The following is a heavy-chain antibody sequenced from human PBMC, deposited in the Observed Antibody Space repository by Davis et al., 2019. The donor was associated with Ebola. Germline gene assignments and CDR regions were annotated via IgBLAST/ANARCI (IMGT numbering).Heavy chain of an antibody. CDR3: ARNKSSVPPSGFFDL. V-gene: IGHV4-38-2*01. CDR2: LYNSVST. CDR1: GYSVSSGDY. D-gene: IGHD1/OR15-1a*01. J-gene: IGHJ2*01. Sequence: PSETLSLTCDVSGYSVSSGDYWAWIRQSPGKGLEWIGSLYNSVSTYYKPSLKSLVTISVDSSKNQFSLELRSVTDADTAVYYCARNKSSVPPSGFFDLWGRGALVTVSS.